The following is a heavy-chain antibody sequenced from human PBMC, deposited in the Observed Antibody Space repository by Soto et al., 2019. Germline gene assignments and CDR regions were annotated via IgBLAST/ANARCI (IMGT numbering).Heavy chain of an antibody. CDR1: GGSISSGDYY. V-gene: IGHV4-30-4*01. CDR3: ARGGAGGFGELLAGFDP. CDR2: IYYSGST. D-gene: IGHD3-10*01. J-gene: IGHJ5*02. Sequence: SETLSLTCTVSGGSISSGDYYWSWIRQPPGKGLEWIGYIYYSGSTYYNPSLKSRVTISVDTSKNQFSLKLSSVTAADTAVYYGARGGAGGFGELLAGFDPWGQGTLVTVSS.